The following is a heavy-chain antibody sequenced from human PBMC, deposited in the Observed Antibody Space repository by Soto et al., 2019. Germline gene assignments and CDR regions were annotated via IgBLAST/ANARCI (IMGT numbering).Heavy chain of an antibody. D-gene: IGHD3-22*01. CDR3: AKGHDSSGYLFPLKFDP. J-gene: IGHJ5*02. V-gene: IGHV3-30*18. CDR1: GFTFSSYG. CDR2: ISYNGSNK. Sequence: AGGSLRLSCAASGFTFSSYGMHWVRQAPGKGLEWVAVISYNGSNKYYADSVKGRFTISRDNSKNTLYLQMNSLRAEDTAVYYCAKGHDSSGYLFPLKFDPWGQGTLVTVSS.